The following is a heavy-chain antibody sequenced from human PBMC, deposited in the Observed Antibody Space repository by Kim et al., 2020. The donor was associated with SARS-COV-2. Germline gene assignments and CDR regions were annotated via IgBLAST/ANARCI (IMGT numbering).Heavy chain of an antibody. Sequence: ADSVKGRFTISRDNSKNTLYLQMNSLRAEDTAVYYCAKNGYSSSPFAFDYWGQGTLVTVSS. CDR3: AKNGYSSSPFAFDY. D-gene: IGHD6-6*01. V-gene: IGHV3-23*01. J-gene: IGHJ4*02.